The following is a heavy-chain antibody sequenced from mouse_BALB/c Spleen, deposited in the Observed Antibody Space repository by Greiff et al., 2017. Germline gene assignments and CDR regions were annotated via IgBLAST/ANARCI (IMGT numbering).Heavy chain of an antibody. CDR1: GYSFTGYY. V-gene: IGHV1-31*01. Sequence: VQLQQSGPELVKPGASVKISCKASGYSFTGYYMHWVKQSHVKSLEWIGRINPYNGATSYNQNFKDKASLTVDKSSSTAYMELHSLTSEDSAVYYCASRGDYDVRAWFAYWGQGTLVTVSA. D-gene: IGHD2-4*01. CDR2: INPYNGAT. CDR3: ASRGDYDVRAWFAY. J-gene: IGHJ3*01.